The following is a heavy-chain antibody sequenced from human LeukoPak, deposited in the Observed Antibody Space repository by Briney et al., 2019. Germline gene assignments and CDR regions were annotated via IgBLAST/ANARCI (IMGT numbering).Heavy chain of an antibody. V-gene: IGHV3-48*03. D-gene: IGHD1-1*01. CDR1: GFTFSSYE. Sequence: GGSLRLSCAASGFTFSSYEMNWVRQAPGKGLEWVSYISSSGSVLYYAEPVKGRFTISRDNAKNSLYLQMNSLRAEDTAVYYCARMRTRGNLLYWGQGTLVTVAS. J-gene: IGHJ4*02. CDR2: ISSSGSVL. CDR3: ARMRTRGNLLY.